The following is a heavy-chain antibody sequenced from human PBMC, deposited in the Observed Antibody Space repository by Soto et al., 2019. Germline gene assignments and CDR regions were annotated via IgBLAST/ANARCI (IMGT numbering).Heavy chain of an antibody. J-gene: IGHJ4*02. Sequence: GGSLRLSXSGSGFTFSKYAIYWVRQAPGKGLNYVSAINYSGNRTYYADSVKGRFTISRDNSRNVVHLQMSSLTADDTAMYYCLRATYYYASGTYYKTLDYWGQGTLVTVSS. V-gene: IGHV3-64D*06. D-gene: IGHD3-10*01. CDR1: GFTFSKYA. CDR2: INYSGNRT. CDR3: LRATYYYASGTYYKTLDY.